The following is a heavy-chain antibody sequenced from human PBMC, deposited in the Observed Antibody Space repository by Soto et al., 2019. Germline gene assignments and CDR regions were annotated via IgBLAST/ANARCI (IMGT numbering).Heavy chain of an antibody. J-gene: IGHJ5*02. D-gene: IGHD2-2*01. CDR1: GYTFTSYA. CDR3: ARDKGICISTSCYSWFAP. V-gene: IGHV1-3*01. Sequence: ASVKVSCKASGYTFTSYAMHWVRQAPGQRLEWMGWINAGNGNTKYSQKFQGRVTITRDTSASTAYMELSSLRSEDTAVYYCARDKGICISTSCYSWFAPWGKETLVTVPS. CDR2: INAGNGNT.